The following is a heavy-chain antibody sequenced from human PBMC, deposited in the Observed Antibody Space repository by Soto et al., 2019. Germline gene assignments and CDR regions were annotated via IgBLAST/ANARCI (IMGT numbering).Heavy chain of an antibody. Sequence: SQTLSLTCAISGDSVSSNSAAWNWIRQSPSRGLEWLGRTYYRSKWYNDYAVSVKSRITINPDTSKNQFSLQLNSVTPEDTAVYYCAAYYYGSGSYYNYFDYWGQGTLVTVSS. CDR3: AAYYYGSGSYYNYFDY. J-gene: IGHJ4*02. D-gene: IGHD3-10*01. V-gene: IGHV6-1*01. CDR2: TYYRSKWYN. CDR1: GDSVSSNSAA.